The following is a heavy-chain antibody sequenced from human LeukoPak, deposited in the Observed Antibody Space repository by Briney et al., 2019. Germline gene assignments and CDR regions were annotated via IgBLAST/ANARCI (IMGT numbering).Heavy chain of an antibody. CDR2: ISYNGDSI. Sequence: GGSLRLSCAASGFTFSSYEMNWVRQAPGKGLEWVSFISYNGDSITYVDSVKGRFTISRDNAKNSLYLQMNILRAEDTAVYYCARWYCSSTNCHSYYYGMDVWGQGTTVTGSS. D-gene: IGHD2-2*01. J-gene: IGHJ6*02. CDR1: GFTFSSYE. CDR3: ARWYCSSTNCHSYYYGMDV. V-gene: IGHV3-48*03.